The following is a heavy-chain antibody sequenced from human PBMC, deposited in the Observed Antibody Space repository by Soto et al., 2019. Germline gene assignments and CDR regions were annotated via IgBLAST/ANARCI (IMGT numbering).Heavy chain of an antibody. CDR1: GGSISSSSYY. CDR2: IYYSGST. V-gene: IGHV4-39*01. Sequence: SETLSLTCTVSGGSISSSSYYWGWIRQPPGKGLEWIGSIYYSGSTYYNPSLKSRVTISVDTSKNQFSLKLSSVTAADTAVYYCARIRHDSGSYYVIDYWGQGTLVTVS. D-gene: IGHD1-26*01. CDR3: ARIRHDSGSYYVIDY. J-gene: IGHJ4*02.